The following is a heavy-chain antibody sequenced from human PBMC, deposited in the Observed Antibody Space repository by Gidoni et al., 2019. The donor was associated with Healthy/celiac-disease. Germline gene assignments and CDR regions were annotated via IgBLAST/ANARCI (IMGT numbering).Heavy chain of an antibody. CDR1: GFTFSSYG. CDR2: IWYDGSNK. Sequence: QVQLVESGGGVVQPGRSLRLSCAASGFTFSSYGMHWVRQAPGKGLEWVAVIWYDGSNKYYADSVKGRFTISRDNSKNTLYLQMNSLRAEDTAVYYCARDVGYCSGGSCHLWGQGTLVTVSS. J-gene: IGHJ5*02. CDR3: ARDVGYCSGGSCHL. V-gene: IGHV3-33*01. D-gene: IGHD2-15*01.